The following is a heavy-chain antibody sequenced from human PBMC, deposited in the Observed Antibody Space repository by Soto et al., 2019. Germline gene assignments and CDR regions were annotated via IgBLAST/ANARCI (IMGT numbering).Heavy chain of an antibody. CDR3: AKDRRPDCVWDFDY. V-gene: IGHV3-23*01. CDR2: INSGGRT. CDR1: GFTFSSYT. J-gene: IGHJ4*02. Sequence: EVQLLESGGGLVQPGGSLRLSCAASGFTFSSYTMNWVRQAPGKGLEWVSGINSGGRTYYADSVKGRFTISRDDSKNTLYLQIISLRAEDTAVYYCAKDRRPDCVWDFDYWGQGTLVTVSS. D-gene: IGHD2-21*02.